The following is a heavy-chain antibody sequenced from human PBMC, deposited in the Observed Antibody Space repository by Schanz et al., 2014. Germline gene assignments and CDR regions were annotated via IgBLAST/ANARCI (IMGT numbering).Heavy chain of an antibody. Sequence: EVQLVESGGGLVQPGGSLRLSCEASGFTFRDYSMNWVRQAPGKGPEWISYISSYSTIHYADSVKGRFTISRDNARNSLFLQMNSLRDEDTAVYYCARDGYRNGRPFDHWGQGTRVTVSA. CDR2: ISSYSTI. V-gene: IGHV3-48*02. D-gene: IGHD5-18*01. CDR1: GFTFRDYS. J-gene: IGHJ4*02. CDR3: ARDGYRNGRPFDH.